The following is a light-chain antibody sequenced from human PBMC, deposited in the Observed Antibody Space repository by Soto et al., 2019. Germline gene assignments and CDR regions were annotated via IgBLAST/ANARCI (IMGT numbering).Light chain of an antibody. J-gene: IGKJ2*01. CDR1: QGISSW. CDR3: QQAHSFPYT. CDR2: AAT. V-gene: IGKV1-12*01. Sequence: DIQMTQSPSSVSASVGDRVTITYRASQGISSWLAWYQQKPGKAPKLLIYAATGLQTGVPSRFSGSGSGTAFTLTISSLQPEDFATYHCQQAHSFPYTFGQGPKLEIK.